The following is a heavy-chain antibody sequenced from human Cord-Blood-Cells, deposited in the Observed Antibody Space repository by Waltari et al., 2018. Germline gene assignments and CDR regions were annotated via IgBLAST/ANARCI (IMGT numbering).Heavy chain of an antibody. CDR2: INAGNGNT. D-gene: IGHD3-10*01. Sequence: QVQLVQSGAEVKKPGASVKVSCKASGYTFTSYAMHWVRQAPGQRLEWMGWINAGNGNTKYSQKFQGRVTITRDTSASTAYMELSSLRSEDTAVYYCARDRTYYYGSGSYADAFDIWGQGTMVTVSS. CDR3: ARDRTYYYGSGSYADAFDI. J-gene: IGHJ3*02. CDR1: GYTFTSYA. V-gene: IGHV1-3*01.